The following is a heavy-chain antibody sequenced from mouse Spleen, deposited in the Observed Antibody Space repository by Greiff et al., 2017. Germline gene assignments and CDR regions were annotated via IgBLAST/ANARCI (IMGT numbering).Heavy chain of an antibody. Sequence: QVQLQQPGAELVMPGASVKLSCKASGYTFTSYWMHWVKQRPGQGLEWIGEIDPSDSYTNYNQKFKGKATLTVDKSSSTAYMQLSSLTSEDSAVYYCARGDYGSYAMDYWGQGTSVTVSS. CDR3: ARGDYGSYAMDY. CDR2: IDPSDSYT. CDR1: GYTFTSYW. V-gene: IGHV1-69*01. J-gene: IGHJ4*01. D-gene: IGHD1-2*01.